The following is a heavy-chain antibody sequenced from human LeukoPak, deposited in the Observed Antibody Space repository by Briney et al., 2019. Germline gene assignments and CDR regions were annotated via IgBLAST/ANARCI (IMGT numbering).Heavy chain of an antibody. CDR1: GGSFSGYY. V-gene: IGHV4-34*01. CDR3: ARQDYGDYAFDY. J-gene: IGHJ4*02. D-gene: IGHD4-17*01. CDR2: IYYSGST. Sequence: SETLSLTCAVYGGSFSGYYWGWIRQPPGKGLEWIGNIYYSGSTYYNPSLKSRVTISVDTSKNQFSLKLSSVTAADTAVYYRARQDYGDYAFDYWGQGTLVTVSS.